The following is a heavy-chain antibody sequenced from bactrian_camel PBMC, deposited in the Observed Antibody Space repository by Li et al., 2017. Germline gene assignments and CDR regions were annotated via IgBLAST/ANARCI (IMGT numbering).Heavy chain of an antibody. CDR1: GYAWYC. CDR2: MDSDGSI. CDR3: VRAYGSSWFDFGY. Sequence: VQLVESGGGLVQPGGSLRLSCAASGYAWYCMGWFRQAPGKEREGVAAMDSDGSIGYADSVKGRFTIARDNAKNTLYLQMNSLKPEDTAVYYCVRAYGSSWFDFGYWGQGTQVTVS. J-gene: IGHJ6*01. D-gene: IGHD6*01. V-gene: IGHV3S67*01.